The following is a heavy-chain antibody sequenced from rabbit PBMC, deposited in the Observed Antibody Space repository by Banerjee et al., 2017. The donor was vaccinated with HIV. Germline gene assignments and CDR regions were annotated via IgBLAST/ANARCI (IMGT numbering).Heavy chain of an antibody. J-gene: IGHJ4*01. Sequence: QSLEESGGDLVKPGASLTLTCKASGFSFSSGYYMCWVRQAPGKGLEWIACIYAGDSGSTYYATWAKGRFTISKTSSTTVTLQMTSLTAADTATYFCARWGIYGTDLNFNLWGQGTLVTVS. CDR3: ARWGIYGTDLNFNL. CDR1: GFSFSSGYY. V-gene: IGHV1S40*01. CDR2: IYAGDSGST. D-gene: IGHD7-1*01.